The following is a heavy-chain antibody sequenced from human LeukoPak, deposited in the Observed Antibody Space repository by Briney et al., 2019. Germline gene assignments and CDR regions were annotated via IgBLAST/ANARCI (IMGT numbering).Heavy chain of an antibody. V-gene: IGHV1-3*01. CDR1: GYTFSSNV. CDR3: AREGGWFAELRFDY. J-gene: IGHJ4*02. D-gene: IGHD3-10*01. CDR2: IHAGNGNT. Sequence: ASVKVSCKASGYTFSSNVIHWVRQAPGQRLEWMGWIHAGNGNTKYSQEFQGRVTITRDTSASTAYMELSSLRSEDTSVFYCAREGGWFAELRFDYWGQGTLVTVSS.